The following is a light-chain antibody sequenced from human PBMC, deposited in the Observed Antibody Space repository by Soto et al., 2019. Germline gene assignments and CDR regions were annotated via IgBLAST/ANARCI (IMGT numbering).Light chain of an antibody. V-gene: IGKV1-9*01. CDR2: AAS. Sequence: DIQLTQSPSFLSAFVGDRVTITCRASHGISSHLSWYQQKPGKAPKLLIYAASTLQSGVPSRFSGSGSGTDFTLTISRLETEGFAVYYCQQYGSSGTFGQGTKVDI. CDR1: HGISSH. J-gene: IGKJ1*01. CDR3: QQYGSSGT.